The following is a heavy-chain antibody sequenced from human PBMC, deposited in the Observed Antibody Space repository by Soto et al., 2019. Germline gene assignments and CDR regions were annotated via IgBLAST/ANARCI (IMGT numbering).Heavy chain of an antibody. V-gene: IGHV3-43D*04. D-gene: IGHD6-13*01. J-gene: IGHJ4*02. Sequence: GGSLRLSCAASGLTFDDYAMHWVRQAPGKGLEWVSLISWDGGSTYYADSVKGRFTISRDNSKNSLYLQMNSLRAEDTALYYCAKGDLSSSWYWGCDYWGQGTLVTVSS. CDR1: GLTFDDYA. CDR3: AKGDLSSSWYWGCDY. CDR2: ISWDGGST.